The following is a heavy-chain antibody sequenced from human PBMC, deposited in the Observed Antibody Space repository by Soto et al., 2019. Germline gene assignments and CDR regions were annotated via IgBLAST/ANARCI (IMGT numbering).Heavy chain of an antibody. CDR1: GGSISSSSYY. J-gene: IGHJ4*02. CDR2: IYYSGST. D-gene: IGHD3-9*01. V-gene: IGHV4-39*01. Sequence: QLQLQESGPGLVKPSETLSLTCTVSGGSISSSSYYWGWIRQPPGKGLEWIGSIYYSGSTYYNPSLKSRVTISVDTSKNQFSLKLSSVTAADTAVYYCARHVYVLRYFDWLLPFDYWGQGTLVTVSS. CDR3: ARHVYVLRYFDWLLPFDY.